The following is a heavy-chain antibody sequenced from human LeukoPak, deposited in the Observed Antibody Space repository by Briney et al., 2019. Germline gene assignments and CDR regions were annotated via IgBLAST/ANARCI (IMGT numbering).Heavy chain of an antibody. J-gene: IGHJ4*02. CDR2: ISGGGAGT. V-gene: IGHV3-23*01. D-gene: IGHD1-14*01. Sequence: GSLRLSCAASGLSFGFYAMSWVRRAPGKGLEWVSSISGGGAGTYYADSVRGRFTISRDNSKDTLYLQMDSLRAEDTALYYCAKDFVRYNIQFDYWGQGALVTVSS. CDR3: AKDFVRYNIQFDY. CDR1: GLSFGFYA.